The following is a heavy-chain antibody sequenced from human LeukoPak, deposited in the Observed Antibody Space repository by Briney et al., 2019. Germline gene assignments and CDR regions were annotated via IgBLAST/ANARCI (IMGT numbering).Heavy chain of an antibody. CDR1: GYIFTGYY. CDR3: TRAYSVRSPFDY. J-gene: IGHJ4*02. D-gene: IGHD4-11*01. V-gene: IGHV7-4-1*02. Sequence: ASVKVSCKASGYIFTGYYMHWVRQAPGQGLEWMGWIDTDTAKPTYAQGFTGRFVSSLDTSVSTAYLQISSLEAEDTAVYFCTRAYSVRSPFDYWGQGTLVTVSS. CDR2: IDTDTAKP.